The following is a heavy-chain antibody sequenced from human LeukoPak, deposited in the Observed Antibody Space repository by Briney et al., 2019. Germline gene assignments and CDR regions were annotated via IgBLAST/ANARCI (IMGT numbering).Heavy chain of an antibody. Sequence: SETLSLTCTVSGGSISSYNRNWIRQPPGKGLEWIGFIYASGSTGYNPSLKSRVTMSVDMSKTQFSLRLSSVTAADTAVYYCARSRRDGYNLDAFDIWGQGTMVTASS. J-gene: IGHJ3*02. CDR2: IYASGST. D-gene: IGHD5-24*01. CDR3: ARSRRDGYNLDAFDI. CDR1: GGSISSYN. V-gene: IGHV4-59*01.